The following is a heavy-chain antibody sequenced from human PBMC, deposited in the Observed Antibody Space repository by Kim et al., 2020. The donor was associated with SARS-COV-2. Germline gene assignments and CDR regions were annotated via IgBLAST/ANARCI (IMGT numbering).Heavy chain of an antibody. CDR1: GYTFTSYA. V-gene: IGHV7-4-1*02. CDR3: ARDPRITIFGVVMYYYYGMDV. D-gene: IGHD3-3*01. J-gene: IGHJ6*02. Sequence: ASVKVSCKASGYTFTSYAMNWVRQAPGQGLEWMGWINTNTGNPTYAQGFTGRFVFSLDTSVSTAYLQISSLKAEDTAVYYCARDPRITIFGVVMYYYYGMDVWGQGTTVNVSS. CDR2: INTNTGNP.